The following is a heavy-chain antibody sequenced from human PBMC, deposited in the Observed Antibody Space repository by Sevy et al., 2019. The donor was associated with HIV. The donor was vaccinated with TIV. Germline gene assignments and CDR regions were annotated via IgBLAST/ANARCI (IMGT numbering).Heavy chain of an antibody. J-gene: IGHJ4*02. CDR1: GFTFSSYA. V-gene: IGHV3-23*01. CDR2: ISGSGGST. CDR3: AKDLVTGSYRQQYYFDY. D-gene: IGHD3-10*01. Sequence: GGSLRLSCAASGFTFSSYAMSWVRQAPGKGLEWVSAISGSGGSTYYADSVKGRFTISRDNSKNTPYLQMNSLRAEDTAVYYCAKDLVTGSYRQQYYFDYWGQGTLVTVSS.